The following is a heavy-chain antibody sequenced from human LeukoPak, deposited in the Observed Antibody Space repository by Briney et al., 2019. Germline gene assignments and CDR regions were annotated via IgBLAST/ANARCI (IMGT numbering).Heavy chain of an antibody. J-gene: IGHJ3*02. CDR2: IRSKANSYAT. Sequence: QPGGSLRLSCAASGFTFSGSAMHWVRQASGKGLEWVGRIRSKANSYATAYAASVKCRFTISRDDSKNTAYLQMNSLKTEDTAAYYCTRLAGVDIWGQGTMVTVSS. D-gene: IGHD6-25*01. V-gene: IGHV3-73*01. CDR1: GFTFSGSA. CDR3: TRLAGVDI.